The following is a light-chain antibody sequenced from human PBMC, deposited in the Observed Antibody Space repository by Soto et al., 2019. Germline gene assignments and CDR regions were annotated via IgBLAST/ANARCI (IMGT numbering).Light chain of an antibody. J-gene: IGLJ1*01. CDR1: TSDVGGYNF. CDR3: SSDTSRGTRG. V-gene: IGLV2-14*01. CDR2: EVS. Sequence: QSALTQPASVSGSPVQSITISCTGTTSDVGGYNFVSWYQLHPGKAPKLMIFEVSNRPSGVSNRFSGSKSGNTASLTISGRQAEDEADDYCSSDTSRGTRGVGTGTKLTVL.